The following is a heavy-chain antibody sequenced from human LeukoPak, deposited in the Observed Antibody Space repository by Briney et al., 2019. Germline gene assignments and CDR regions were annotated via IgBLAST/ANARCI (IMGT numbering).Heavy chain of an antibody. Sequence: SETLSLTCAVSGGSISSSNWWSWVRQPPGKGLEWIGEIYHSGSTDYNPSLKSRVTISVDKSKNQFSLKLSSVTAADTAVYYCARVGYYYDSSGYYYNFDYWGQGTLVTVSS. CDR2: IYHSGST. CDR3: ARVGYYYDSSGYYYNFDY. D-gene: IGHD3-22*01. J-gene: IGHJ4*02. CDR1: GGSISSSNW. V-gene: IGHV4-4*02.